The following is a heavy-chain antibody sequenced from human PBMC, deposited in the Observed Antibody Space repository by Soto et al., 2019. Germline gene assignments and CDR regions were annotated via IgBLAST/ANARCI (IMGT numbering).Heavy chain of an antibody. D-gene: IGHD6-19*01. CDR2: FDPEDGET. CDR1: GYTLTELP. J-gene: IGHJ4*02. V-gene: IGHV1-24*01. CDR3: ATKPRYSSGWYGY. Sequence: ASVKVSCKVSGYTLTELPMHWVRQAPGKGLEWMGGFDPEDGETIYAQKFQGRVTMTADTSTDTANMELSSLRSEDTAVYYCATKPRYSSGWYGYWGQGTLVTVSS.